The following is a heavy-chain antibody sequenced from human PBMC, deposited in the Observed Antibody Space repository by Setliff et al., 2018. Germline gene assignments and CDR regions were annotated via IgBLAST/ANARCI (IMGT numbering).Heavy chain of an antibody. CDR2: IYYSGST. J-gene: IGHJ4*02. Sequence: SETLSLTCTVSGGSISSHYWSWIRQPPGKGLEWIGSIYYSGSTNYNPSLKSRVTISVDTSKNQFSLKLSSVTAADTAVYYCARVRNTQNGFFDYWGQGTLVTVSS. D-gene: IGHD1-1*01. V-gene: IGHV4-59*08. CDR3: ARVRNTQNGFFDY. CDR1: GGSISSHY.